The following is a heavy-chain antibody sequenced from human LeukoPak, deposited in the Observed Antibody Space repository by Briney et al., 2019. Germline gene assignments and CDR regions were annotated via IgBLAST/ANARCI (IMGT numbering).Heavy chain of an antibody. V-gene: IGHV4-30-4*01. CDR3: ARGLAFYGSEELRH. Sequence: PSQTLSLTCTVSGDSITSGDYYWSWIRQPPGKGLEWIGYIYNNGNTYNNPSLTGRVTISMDSSRNQFSLRLNSVTAADTAVYYCARGLAFYGSEELRHWGQGTLVIVSS. D-gene: IGHD3-10*01. CDR1: GDSITSGDYY. J-gene: IGHJ4*02. CDR2: IYNNGNT.